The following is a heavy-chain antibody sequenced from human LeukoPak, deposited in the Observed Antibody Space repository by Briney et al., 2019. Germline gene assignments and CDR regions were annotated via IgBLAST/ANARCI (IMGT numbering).Heavy chain of an antibody. Sequence: PGGSLRLSCAASGFTFSSYAMHWVRQAPGKGLEWVAVISYDGSNKYYADSVKGRFTISRDNSKNTLYLQMNSLRAEDTAVYYCARNPPRYCSSTSCYFGAAYSSPYKNWFDPWGQGTLVTVSS. CDR3: ARNPPRYCSSTSCYFGAAYSSPYKNWFDP. V-gene: IGHV3-30-3*01. CDR2: ISYDGSNK. CDR1: GFTFSSYA. D-gene: IGHD2-2*01. J-gene: IGHJ5*02.